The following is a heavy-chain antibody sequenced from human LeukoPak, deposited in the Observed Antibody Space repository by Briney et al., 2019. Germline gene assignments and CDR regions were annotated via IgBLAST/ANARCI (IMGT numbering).Heavy chain of an antibody. CDR3: AKSQDGGRLFHFDY. J-gene: IGHJ4*02. CDR1: GFIFSGYS. CDR2: ISSSGSTI. D-gene: IGHD1-26*01. Sequence: GGSLRLPCAASGFIFSGYSMNWVRQAPGKGLEWVSYISSSGSTIYYADSVKGRFTISRDNAKNSLYLQMNSLRAEDTAVYFCAKSQDGGRLFHFDYWGQGGLVTVCS. V-gene: IGHV3-48*04.